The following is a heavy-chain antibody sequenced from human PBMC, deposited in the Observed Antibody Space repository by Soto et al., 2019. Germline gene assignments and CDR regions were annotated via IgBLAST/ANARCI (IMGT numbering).Heavy chain of an antibody. J-gene: IGHJ4*02. V-gene: IGHV4-39*01. CDR3: ARQRGSSWYAHY. CDR2: IDYSGST. D-gene: IGHD6-13*01. Sequence: QVQLQESGPGLVKPSETLSLTCTVSGGSISSSSYYWGWIRQPPGKGLGCIGSIDYSGSTDYNPSPKSRVTISVDSSKNQFALKLSSVTAADTAVDYCARQRGSSWYAHYSGQGTLVTVSS. CDR1: GGSISSSSYY.